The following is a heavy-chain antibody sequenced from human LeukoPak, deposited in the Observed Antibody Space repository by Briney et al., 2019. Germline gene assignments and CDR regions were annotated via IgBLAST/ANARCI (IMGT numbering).Heavy chain of an antibody. J-gene: IGHJ4*02. D-gene: IGHD3-10*01. CDR1: GFTFTTYG. CDR2: ISYDGSDK. CDR3: AAGYYHGSGSFLD. V-gene: IGHV3-30*03. Sequence: GGSLRLSCAASGFTFTTYGMHWVRQTPGKGLEWVALISYDGSDKYYADSVKGRFTISRDNSKNTLYLQMDSLRAEDTAVDYCAAGYYHGSGSFLDWGQGTLVTVSS.